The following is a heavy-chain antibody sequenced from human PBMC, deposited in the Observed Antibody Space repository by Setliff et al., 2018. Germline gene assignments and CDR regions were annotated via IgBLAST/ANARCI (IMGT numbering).Heavy chain of an antibody. CDR2: IYYSGNT. V-gene: IGHV4-59*01. D-gene: IGHD6-13*01. J-gene: IGHJ4*02. CDR1: GGSIRNYY. Sequence: SETLSLTCTVSGGSIRNYYWSWIRQPPGKGLEWIGYIYYSGNTNYNPSLKSRVTISVDTSKNQFSLKPSSVTAADTAVYFCARGRGYSNTWYALPYFDCWGQGTLVTVSS. CDR3: ARGRGYSNTWYALPYFDC.